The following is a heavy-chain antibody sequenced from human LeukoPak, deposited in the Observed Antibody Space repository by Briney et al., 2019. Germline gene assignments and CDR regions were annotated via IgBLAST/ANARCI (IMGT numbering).Heavy chain of an antibody. CDR1: GFTFSSYG. J-gene: IGHJ5*02. V-gene: IGHV3-23*01. D-gene: IGHD2-15*01. CDR2: ISGGGTT. Sequence: GGSLRLSCAASGFTFSSYGMTWVRQAPGKGLEWVSAISGGGTTYYADFVRGRCITSRDNSKNTLYLQMNSLRAEDTAVYYCAKSKEDCCGSFDPWGQGTLVTVSS. CDR3: AKSKEDCCGSFDP.